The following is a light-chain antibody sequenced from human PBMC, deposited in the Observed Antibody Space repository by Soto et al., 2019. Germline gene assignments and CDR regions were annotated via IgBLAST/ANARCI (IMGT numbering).Light chain of an antibody. J-gene: IGLJ1*01. Sequence: QSVLTQPASVSGSPGQSITISCTGTSSYVGGYNYVSWYQQYPGKAPKLMIYHVSNRPSGVSNRFSGSKSGNSASLTISGLQAEDEADYYCSSYTSTSTYVFGTGTKSPS. CDR1: SSYVGGYNY. V-gene: IGLV2-14*01. CDR2: HVS. CDR3: SSYTSTSTYV.